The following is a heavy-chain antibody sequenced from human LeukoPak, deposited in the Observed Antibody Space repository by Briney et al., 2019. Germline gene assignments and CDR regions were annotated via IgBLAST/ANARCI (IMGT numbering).Heavy chain of an antibody. V-gene: IGHV1-46*03. CDR3: ARDFINYDSSGYYGDY. CDR2: INPSGGST. D-gene: IGHD3-22*01. Sequence: ASVKVSCKASGYTFTSYYMHWVRQAPGQGREWMGIINPSGGSTSYAQKFQGRVTMTRDTSTSTVYMELSSLRSEDTAVYYCARDFINYDSSGYYGDYWGQGTLVTVSS. CDR1: GYTFTSYY. J-gene: IGHJ4*02.